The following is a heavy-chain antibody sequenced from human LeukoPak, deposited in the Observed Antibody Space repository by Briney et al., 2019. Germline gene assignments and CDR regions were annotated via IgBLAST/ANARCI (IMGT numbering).Heavy chain of an antibody. CDR3: ARLPQYEGYGMDV. D-gene: IGHD3-3*01. J-gene: IGHJ6*02. V-gene: IGHV3-13*01. Sequence: GGSLRLSCAASGFTFSSYDMHWVRQATGKGLEWVSAIGTAGDTYYPGSVKGRFTISRENAKNSLYLQMNSLRAGDTAVYYCARLPQYEGYGMDVWGQGTTVTVSS. CDR1: GFTFSSYD. CDR2: IGTAGDT.